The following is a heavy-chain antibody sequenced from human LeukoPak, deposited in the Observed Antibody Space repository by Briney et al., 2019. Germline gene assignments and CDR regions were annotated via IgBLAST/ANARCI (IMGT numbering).Heavy chain of an antibody. V-gene: IGHV4-34*01. J-gene: IGHJ4*02. CDR2: INHSGST. Sequence: SETLPLTCAVYGGSFSGYYWSWIRQPPGKGLEWIGEINHSGSTNYNPSLKSRVTISVDTSKNQFSLKLSSVTAADTAVYYCASDISGSYLGGWGQGTLVTVSS. CDR1: GGSFSGYY. CDR3: ASDISGSYLGG. D-gene: IGHD1-26*01.